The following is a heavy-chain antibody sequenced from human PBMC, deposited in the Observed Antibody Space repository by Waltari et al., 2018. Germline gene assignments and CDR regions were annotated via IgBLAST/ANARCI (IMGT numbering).Heavy chain of an antibody. CDR3: ATSRGYPLLMDV. D-gene: IGHD1-1*01. CDR1: GYTFTDYY. CDR2: VDPEDGET. V-gene: IGHV1-69-2*01. J-gene: IGHJ6*03. Sequence: EVQLVQSGAEVKKPGATVKISCKASGYTFTDYYMHWVKQTPGKGLEWMGRVDPEDGETIYAEKFQGRVTITADTSTDTAYMELSSLRSEDTAVYYCATSRGYPLLMDVWGKGTTVTVSS.